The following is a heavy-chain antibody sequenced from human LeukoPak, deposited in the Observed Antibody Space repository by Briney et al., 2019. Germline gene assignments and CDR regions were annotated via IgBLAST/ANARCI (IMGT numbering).Heavy chain of an antibody. V-gene: IGHV1-46*01. D-gene: IGHD3-16*02. CDR1: GYTFTSYY. Sequence: ASVKVSCKASGYTFTSYYMHWVRQAPGQGLEWMGIINPSGDSTSYAQKFQGRVTITADESTSTAYMELRSLRSDDTAVYYCARAMITFGGVIADRIWGQGTLVTVSS. J-gene: IGHJ4*02. CDR3: ARAMITFGGVIADRI. CDR2: INPSGDST.